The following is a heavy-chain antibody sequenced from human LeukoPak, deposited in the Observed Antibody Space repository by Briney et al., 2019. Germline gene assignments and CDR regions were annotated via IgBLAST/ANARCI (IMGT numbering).Heavy chain of an antibody. V-gene: IGHV4-59*08. CDR2: IYYSGST. CDR3: ARTGITGTTNYYYYYMDV. CDR1: GGSISRYY. J-gene: IGHJ6*03. Sequence: SETLSLTCTVSGGSISRYYWSWIRQPPGKGLEWIGYIYYSGSTKYNPSLKSRVTITVDTSKNQFSLKLSSVTAADTAIYYCARTGITGTTNYYYYYMDVWGKGTTVTVSS. D-gene: IGHD1-7*01.